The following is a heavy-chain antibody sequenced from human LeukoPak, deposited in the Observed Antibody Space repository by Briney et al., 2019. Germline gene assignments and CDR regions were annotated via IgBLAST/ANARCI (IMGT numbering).Heavy chain of an antibody. D-gene: IGHD4-17*01. Sequence: GGSLRLSCAASGFTFSSYGMHWVRQAPGKGLEWVAFIRYDGSNKYYADSVKGRFTISRDNSKNTLYLQINSLRAEDTAVYYCAKDRVKVTTHSYYYTDVWGKGTRSPSP. J-gene: IGHJ6*03. CDR2: IRYDGSNK. V-gene: IGHV3-30*02. CDR1: GFTFSSYG. CDR3: AKDRVKVTTHSYYYTDV.